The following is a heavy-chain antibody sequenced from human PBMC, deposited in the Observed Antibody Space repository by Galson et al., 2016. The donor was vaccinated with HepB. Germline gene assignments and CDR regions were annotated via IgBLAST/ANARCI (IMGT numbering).Heavy chain of an antibody. Sequence: SLRLSCAASGFTFSSDWMHWVRQAPGRGLVWVSRINSDGRRTCYADSVKGRFTISRDNAKNTLYLQMNSLRAEDTAVHYCARLRVSLDSDAVDIWGQGTMVTVSS. J-gene: IGHJ3*02. CDR1: GFTFSSDW. CDR2: INSDGRRT. V-gene: IGHV3-74*01. CDR3: ARLRVSLDSDAVDI. D-gene: IGHD3-10*01.